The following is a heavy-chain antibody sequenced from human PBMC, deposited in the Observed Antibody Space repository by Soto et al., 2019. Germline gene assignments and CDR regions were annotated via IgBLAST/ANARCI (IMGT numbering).Heavy chain of an antibody. D-gene: IGHD2-8*02. Sequence: QVVLVESGGAVVQPGRSLRLSCAASGFTFSMHWVRQAPGKGLEWVAVISYDGSDKVYADFVKGRFTISRDNSEHTLYLQLTNLITVRKIPLEHVWWWFDPWGQGTVVTVSS. V-gene: IGHV3-30*03. J-gene: IGHJ5*02. CDR2: ISYDGSDK. CDR3: VWWWFDP. CDR1: GFTFS.